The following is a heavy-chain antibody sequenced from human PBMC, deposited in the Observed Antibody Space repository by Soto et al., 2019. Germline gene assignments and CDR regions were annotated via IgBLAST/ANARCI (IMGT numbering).Heavy chain of an antibody. CDR1: GGSISSYY. CDR2: IYYSGST. CDR3: ARESNWFDP. V-gene: IGHV4-59*01. J-gene: IGHJ5*02. Sequence: SETLSLTCTVSGGSISSYYWSWIRQPPGKGLEWIGYIYYSGSTNYNPSLKSRVTISVDTSKNQFSLKLSSVTAADTAVYYCARESNWFDPWGQGTLVTVSS.